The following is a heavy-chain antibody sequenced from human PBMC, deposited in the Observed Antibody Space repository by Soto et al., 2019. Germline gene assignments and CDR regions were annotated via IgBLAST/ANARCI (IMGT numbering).Heavy chain of an antibody. CDR1: GGSISSYY. CDR2: IYYSGST. CDR3: ARESNWFDP. V-gene: IGHV4-59*01. J-gene: IGHJ5*02. Sequence: SETLSLTCTVSGGSISSYYWSWIRQPPGKGLEWIGYIYYSGSTNYNPSLKSRVTISVDTSKNQFSLKLSSVTAADTAVYYCARESNWFDPWGQGTLVTVSS.